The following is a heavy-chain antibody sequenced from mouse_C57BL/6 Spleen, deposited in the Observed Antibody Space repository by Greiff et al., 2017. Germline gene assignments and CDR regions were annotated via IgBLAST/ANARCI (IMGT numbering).Heavy chain of an antibody. Sequence: VQLQQSGAELVKPGASVKMSCKASGYTFTSYWITWVKQRPGQGLEWIGDIYPGSGSTNYNEKFKSKATLTVDTSSSTAYMQLSSLTSEDSAVYYCAREGTAQSYYAMDYWGQGTSVTVSS. CDR3: AREGTAQSYYAMDY. D-gene: IGHD3-2*02. J-gene: IGHJ4*01. V-gene: IGHV1-55*01. CDR2: IYPGSGST. CDR1: GYTFTSYW.